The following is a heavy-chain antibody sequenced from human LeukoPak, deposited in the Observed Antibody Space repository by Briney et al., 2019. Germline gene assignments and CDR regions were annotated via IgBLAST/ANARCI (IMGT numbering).Heavy chain of an antibody. CDR1: GFTFSSYG. D-gene: IGHD6-13*01. CDR3: AKEGSSSWPPQQALDFDY. Sequence: HSGGSLRLSCAASGFTFSSYGMHWVRQAPGKGLEWVAVISYDGSNKYYADSVKGRFTISRDNSKNTLYLQMNSLRAEDTAVYYCAKEGSSSWPPQQALDFDYWGQGTLVTVSS. V-gene: IGHV3-30*18. CDR2: ISYDGSNK. J-gene: IGHJ4*02.